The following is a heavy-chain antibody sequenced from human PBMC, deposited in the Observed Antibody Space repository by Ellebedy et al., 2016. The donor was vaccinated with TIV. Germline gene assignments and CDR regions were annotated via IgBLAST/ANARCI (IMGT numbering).Heavy chain of an antibody. Sequence: GESLKISCAASGFIVSNYWMTWVRQAPGKGLEWVANIKEDGTAKNYVDSVKGRFTISRDNAKSSLYLQMNSLRAEDTAVYYCASHVAGSSRDYWGQGTLVTVSS. CDR1: GFIVSNYW. V-gene: IGHV3-7*03. D-gene: IGHD6-13*01. CDR3: ASHVAGSSRDY. J-gene: IGHJ4*02. CDR2: IKEDGTAK.